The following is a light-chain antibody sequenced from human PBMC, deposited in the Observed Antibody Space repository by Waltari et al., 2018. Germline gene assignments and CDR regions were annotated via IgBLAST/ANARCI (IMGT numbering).Light chain of an antibody. J-gene: IGKJ2*01. CDR2: KAS. CDR3: QQYNSYLVT. V-gene: IGKV1-5*03. Sequence: DIQMTQSPSTLSASVGDRVTITCRASQCITPWLAWSQQKPVKAPKLLIYKASTLETGVPSMFSGSGSGTEFTLTISSLQPDDFATYYCQQYNSYLVTFGQGTKLEIK. CDR1: QCITPW.